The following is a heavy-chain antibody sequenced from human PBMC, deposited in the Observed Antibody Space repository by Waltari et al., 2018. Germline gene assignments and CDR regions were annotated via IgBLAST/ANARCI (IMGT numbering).Heavy chain of an antibody. D-gene: IGHD3-22*01. J-gene: IGHJ5*02. V-gene: IGHV3-66*01. CDR3: ARYMYYYDSSGYSSKDRWFDP. CDR1: GFTVSSNY. Sequence: EVQLVESGGGLVQPGGSLRLSCAASGFTVSSNYMSWVRQAPGKGLEWVSVIYSGGSTYYADSVKGRFTISRDNSKNTLYLQMNSLRAEDTAVYYCARYMYYYDSSGYSSKDRWFDPWGQGTLVTVSS. CDR2: IYSGGST.